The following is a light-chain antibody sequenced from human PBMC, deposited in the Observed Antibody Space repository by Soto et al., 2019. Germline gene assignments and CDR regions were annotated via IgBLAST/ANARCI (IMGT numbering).Light chain of an antibody. V-gene: IGKV3D-15*01. Sequence: EIVMTQSPAPLSVSPGERATLSCRASQSISRYLAWYQQKPGQAPRLLSYEASNRATGIPARFSGSGSGTEFTLTISSLQSEDFAVYYCQQYNNWPPWTFGQGTKVDIK. CDR2: EAS. CDR3: QQYNNWPPWT. CDR1: QSISRY. J-gene: IGKJ1*01.